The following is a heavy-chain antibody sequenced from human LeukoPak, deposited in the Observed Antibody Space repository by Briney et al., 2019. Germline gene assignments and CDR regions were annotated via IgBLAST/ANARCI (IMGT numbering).Heavy chain of an antibody. CDR3: AKVFVTGMSYLPH. D-gene: IGHD2-21*02. CDR2: FSDSGGTS. CDR1: GFTFSSYA. V-gene: IGHV3-23*01. Sequence: GRSLRLSCAASGFTFSSYAMSWVRQAPRKGLEWVSGFSDSGGTSYYADSVKGRLTISRDNSKNTLYLQMNSLRAEDTAVYYCAKVFVTGMSYLPHWGQGTLVTVSS. J-gene: IGHJ1*01.